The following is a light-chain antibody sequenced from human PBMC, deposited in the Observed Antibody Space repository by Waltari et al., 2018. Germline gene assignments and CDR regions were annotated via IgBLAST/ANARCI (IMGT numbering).Light chain of an antibody. CDR2: QTS. CDR3: LQSRSPPWA. V-gene: IGKV4-1*01. Sequence: DIVLTQSPASLAVSPGQRATISCRSSESVSFFGINFIHWYQKKPGQPPSLLIYQTSERDTGVPARFSGSGSGTDVTLTINPVEIDDAADYYCLQSRSPPWAFGQGTKVEIK. J-gene: IGKJ1*01. CDR1: ESVSFFGINF.